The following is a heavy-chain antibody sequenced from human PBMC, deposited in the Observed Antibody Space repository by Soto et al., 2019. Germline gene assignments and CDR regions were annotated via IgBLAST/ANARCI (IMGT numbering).Heavy chain of an antibody. J-gene: IGHJ5*02. Sequence: PSETLSLTCAVYGGSFSGYYWSWIRQPPGKGLEWIGEINHSGTTNYNPSLKSRVTISVDTSKNQFSLKLSSGNAADTAVYYCARVGPWVPYYYDSSPYTSENWFDPWGQGTLVTVSS. CDR1: GGSFSGYY. V-gene: IGHV4-34*01. CDR2: INHSGTT. CDR3: ARVGPWVPYYYDSSPYTSENWFDP. D-gene: IGHD3-22*01.